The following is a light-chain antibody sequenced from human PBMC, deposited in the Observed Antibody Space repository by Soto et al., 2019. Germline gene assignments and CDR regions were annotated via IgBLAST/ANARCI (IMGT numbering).Light chain of an antibody. CDR1: QTVRNNY. J-gene: IGKJ1*01. V-gene: IGKV3-20*01. CDR3: QQYNNWPPWT. CDR2: DAS. Sequence: EFVLTQSPGTLSLSPGERVTLSCRASQTVRNNYLAWYQQKPGQAPRLLIYDASSRATGIPDRFSGGGSGTEFSLTISSLQSEDFAVYYCQQYNNWPPWTFGQGTKVDI.